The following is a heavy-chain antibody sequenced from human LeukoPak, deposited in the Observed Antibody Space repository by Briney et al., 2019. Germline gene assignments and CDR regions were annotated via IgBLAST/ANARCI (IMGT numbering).Heavy chain of an antibody. Sequence: AESLKISCKGSGYSFTSYWIGWVRQMPGKGLEWMGIIYPGDSDTRYSPSFQGQVTISADKSISTAYLQWSSLKASDTAMYYCARQENYYDSSGYYSFDYWGQGTLVTVSS. V-gene: IGHV5-51*01. CDR2: IYPGDSDT. D-gene: IGHD3-22*01. J-gene: IGHJ4*02. CDR3: ARQENYYDSSGYYSFDY. CDR1: GYSFTSYW.